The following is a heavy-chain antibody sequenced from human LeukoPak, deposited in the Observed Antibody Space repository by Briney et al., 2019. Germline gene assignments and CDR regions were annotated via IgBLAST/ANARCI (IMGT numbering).Heavy chain of an antibody. V-gene: IGHV4-30-2*01. J-gene: IGHJ4*02. CDR2: INHSGST. CDR3: ARQFSSGYYQRANDY. CDR1: GGSISSGGYS. D-gene: IGHD3-22*01. Sequence: MASETLSLTCAVSGGSISSGGYSWSWIRQPPGKGLEWIGEINHSGSTNYNPSLKSRVTISVDTSKNQFSLKLSSVTAADTAVYYCARQFSSGYYQRANDYWGQGTLVTVSS.